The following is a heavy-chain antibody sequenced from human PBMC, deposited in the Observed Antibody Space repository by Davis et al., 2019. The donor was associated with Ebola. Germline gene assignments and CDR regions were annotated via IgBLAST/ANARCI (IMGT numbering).Heavy chain of an antibody. D-gene: IGHD4-11*01. Sequence: GESLKISCAASGFAFSTHAMTWVRQAPGKGLEWVSAISSGGDSTWYADSVKGRFTISRDNAKNTLYLQMNSLRAEDTAVYYCAKANTVTSNYYYGMDVWGQGTTVTVSS. J-gene: IGHJ6*02. CDR3: AKANTVTSNYYYGMDV. CDR2: ISSGGDST. CDR1: GFAFSTHA. V-gene: IGHV3-23*01.